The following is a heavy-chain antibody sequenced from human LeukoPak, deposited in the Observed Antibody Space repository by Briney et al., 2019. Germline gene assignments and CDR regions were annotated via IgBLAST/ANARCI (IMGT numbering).Heavy chain of an antibody. Sequence: GGSLRLSCAASGFTFSNYGMHWVRQATGKGLEWVSSVGTAGDTDYPGSVKGRFTISRENAKNSLYLQMDSLRPEDTAVYYCARCTIGDGSGWCTWFAPWGQGTLVTVSS. D-gene: IGHD6-19*01. CDR3: ARCTIGDGSGWCTWFAP. J-gene: IGHJ5*02. V-gene: IGHV3-13*01. CDR1: GFTFSNYG. CDR2: VGTAGDT.